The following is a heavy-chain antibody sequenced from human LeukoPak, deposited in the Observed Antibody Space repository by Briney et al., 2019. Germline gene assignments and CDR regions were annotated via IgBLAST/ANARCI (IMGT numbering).Heavy chain of an antibody. V-gene: IGHV1-18*01. CDR1: GYTFTSYG. J-gene: IGHJ4*02. D-gene: IGHD3-10*01. CDR2: ISAYNGNT. Sequence: GASVKVSCKASGYTFTSYGITWVRQAPGQGLECMAWISAYNGNTDYAQNLRGRVTMTTDTSTSTAYMELRSLRSDDTAVYYCARDSVDGSGTYYNDSPDYWGQGTLVTVSS. CDR3: ARDSVDGSGTYYNDSPDY.